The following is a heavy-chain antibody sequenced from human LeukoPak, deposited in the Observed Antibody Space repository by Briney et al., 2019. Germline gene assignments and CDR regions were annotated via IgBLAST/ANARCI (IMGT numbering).Heavy chain of an antibody. J-gene: IGHJ3*02. V-gene: IGHV4-31*03. CDR2: IYYSGST. CDR3: ARVVAAAGDAFDI. CDR1: GGSISSGGYY. D-gene: IGHD6-13*01. Sequence: SETLSLTCTVSGGSISSGGYYWRWIRQHPGKGLEWIGYIYYSGSTYYNPSLKSRVTISVDTSKNQFSLKLSSVTAADTAVYYCARVVAAAGDAFDIWGQGTMVTVSS.